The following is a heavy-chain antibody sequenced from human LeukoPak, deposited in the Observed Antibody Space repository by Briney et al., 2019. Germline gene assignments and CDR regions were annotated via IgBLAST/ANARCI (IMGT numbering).Heavy chain of an antibody. V-gene: IGHV3-23*01. CDR1: GFTLSSYA. J-gene: IGHJ4*02. CDR3: AKPDWNPDY. CDR2: ISGSGGST. Sequence: GGSLRLSCAGSGFTLSSYAMSLVRQAPRKGLEWVSAISGSGGSTYYADSVKGRFTISRDNSENTLYLQMNSLRADDTAVYYCAKPDWNPDYWGQGTLVTVSS. D-gene: IGHD1-1*01.